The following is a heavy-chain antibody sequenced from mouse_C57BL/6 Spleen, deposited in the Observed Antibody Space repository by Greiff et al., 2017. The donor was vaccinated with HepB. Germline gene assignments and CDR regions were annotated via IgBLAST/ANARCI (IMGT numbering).Heavy chain of an antibody. D-gene: IGHD1-1*01. V-gene: IGHV1-81*01. CDR2: IYPRSGNT. Sequence: QVQLKESGAELARPGASVKLSCKASGYTFTSYGISWVKQRTGQGLEWIGEIYPRSGNTYYNEKFKGKATLTADKSSSTAYMELRSLTSEDSAVYFCARGFRLVAVDYWGQGTTLTVSS. CDR3: ARGFRLVAVDY. J-gene: IGHJ2*01. CDR1: GYTFTSYG.